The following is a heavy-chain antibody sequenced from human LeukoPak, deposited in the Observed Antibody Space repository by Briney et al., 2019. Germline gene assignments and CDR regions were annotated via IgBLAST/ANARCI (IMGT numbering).Heavy chain of an antibody. CDR1: GGSISSYY. Sequence: SETLSLTCPVSGGSISSYYWSWIRQPAGKGLEWIGRIYTSGSTNYNPSLKSRVTMSVDTSKNQFSLKLSSVTAADTAVYYCARHLYYYGSGSPSNFDYWGQGTLVTVSS. CDR2: IYTSGST. V-gene: IGHV4-4*07. J-gene: IGHJ4*02. CDR3: ARHLYYYGSGSPSNFDY. D-gene: IGHD3-10*01.